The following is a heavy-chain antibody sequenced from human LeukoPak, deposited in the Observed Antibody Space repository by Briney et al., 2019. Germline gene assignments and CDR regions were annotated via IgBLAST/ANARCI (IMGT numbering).Heavy chain of an antibody. Sequence: ASVKVSCKASGYTFTTYYIHWVRRAPGQGLEWMGWINPNSGGTYYPQKFQGRVTMTRDTSISTAYMEMSRLRSDDTAVYYCASGLITASPPFSHYQYYMDVWGKGTTVTVSS. CDR1: GYTFTTYY. V-gene: IGHV1-2*02. CDR3: ASGLITASPPFSHYQYYMDV. CDR2: INPNSGGT. D-gene: IGHD1-20*01. J-gene: IGHJ6*03.